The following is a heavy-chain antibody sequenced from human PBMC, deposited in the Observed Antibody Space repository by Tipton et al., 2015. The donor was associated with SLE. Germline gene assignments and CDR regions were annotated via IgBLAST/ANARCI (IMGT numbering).Heavy chain of an antibody. CDR2: IYTSGST. J-gene: IGHJ4*02. CDR3: ARGRWELLFDY. V-gene: IGHV4-61*02. Sequence: TLSLTCTVSGGSISSGSYYWSWIRQPAGKGLKRIGRIYTSGSTNYNPSLKSRVTISVDTSKNQFSLKLSSVTAADTAVYYCARGRWELLFDYWGQGTLVTVSS. D-gene: IGHD1-26*01. CDR1: GGSISSGSYY.